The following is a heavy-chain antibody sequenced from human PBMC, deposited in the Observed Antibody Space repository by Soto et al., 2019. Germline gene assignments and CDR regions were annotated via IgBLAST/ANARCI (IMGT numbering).Heavy chain of an antibody. Sequence: QVQLQQWGAGLLKPSETLSLTCAVYGRAFSGYQWTWIRQTPGKGLEWIGEINDRGNINYNPSLKNRDTIMVDTATKHNSPRLSSVTAGDTVVAACARSLIRPFGEVSRRGGSYYKTDVWGEGTSATVSS. CDR1: GRAFSGYQ. V-gene: IGHV4-34*01. J-gene: IGHJ6*04. CDR2: INDRGNI. CDR3: ARSLIRPFGEVSRRGGSYYKTDV. D-gene: IGHD3-10*01.